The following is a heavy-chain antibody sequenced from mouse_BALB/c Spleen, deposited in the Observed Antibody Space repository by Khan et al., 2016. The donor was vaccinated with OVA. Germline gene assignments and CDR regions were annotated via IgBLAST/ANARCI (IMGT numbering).Heavy chain of an antibody. V-gene: IGHV1-7*01. Sequence: QVQLKESGAELAKPGASVKMSCKASGYTFTTYWMHWVKQRPGQGLEWIGYINPTSGFTDYNQKFKDKATLTADKSSSTAYMQLSGLTSNDSAVYYCARDRIDYWGQGTTLTVSS. CDR3: ARDRIDY. CDR2: INPTSGFT. CDR1: GYTFTTYW. J-gene: IGHJ2*01.